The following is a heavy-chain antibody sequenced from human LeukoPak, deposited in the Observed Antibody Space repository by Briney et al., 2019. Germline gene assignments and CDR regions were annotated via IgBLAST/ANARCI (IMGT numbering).Heavy chain of an antibody. CDR3: ARLTGRNPGIAAHFDY. D-gene: IGHD6-13*01. CDR1: GGSFSSSSYY. CDR2: IYYSGST. J-gene: IGHJ4*02. V-gene: IGHV4-39*01. Sequence: SETLSLTCTVSGGSFSSSSYYWGWIRQPPGKGLEWIGSIYYSGSTYYNPSLKSRVTISVDTSKNQFSLKLSSVTAADTAVYYCARLTGRNPGIAAHFDYWGQGTLVTVSS.